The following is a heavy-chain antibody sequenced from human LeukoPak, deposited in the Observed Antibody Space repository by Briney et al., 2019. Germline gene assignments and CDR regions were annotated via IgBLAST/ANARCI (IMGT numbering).Heavy chain of an antibody. J-gene: IGHJ5*02. CDR3: ARDLEYCSTTSCFT. V-gene: IGHV4-30-2*01. CDR1: GDSINSGGFY. Sequence: SEALSLTYNVSGDSINSGGFYWNWIRQPPGEGLEWIAYIHQSGITVSNPSLKSRLTLSLDASKNQFSLRLTSVTVADTAVYYCARDLEYCSTTSCFTWGQGTLVTVSS. CDR2: IHQSGIT. D-gene: IGHD2-2*01.